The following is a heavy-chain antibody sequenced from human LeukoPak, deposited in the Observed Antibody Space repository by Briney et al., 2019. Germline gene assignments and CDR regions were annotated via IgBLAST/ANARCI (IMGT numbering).Heavy chain of an antibody. J-gene: IGHJ4*02. CDR1: GGSISSGSFY. D-gene: IGHD2-2*01. CDR3: AGRPRSYCSSSSCYRFDF. CDR2: IYFSGSS. V-gene: IGHV4-39*02. Sequence: SETLSLTCTVSGGSISSGSFYWGWIRQPPGKGLEWIGSIYFSGSSYYNPSLKSRVTMSVDTSKNHFSLKLSSVTAADTAVYYCAGRPRSYCSSSSCYRFDFWGQGTLVTVSS.